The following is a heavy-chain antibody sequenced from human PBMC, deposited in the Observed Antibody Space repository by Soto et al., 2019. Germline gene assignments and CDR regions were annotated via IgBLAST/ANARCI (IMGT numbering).Heavy chain of an antibody. Sequence: PGGSLRLSCAASGFTFSSYAMSWVRQAPGKGLEWVSAISGSGGSTYYADSVKGRFTISRDNSKNTLYLQMNSLRAEDTAVYYCAKDWGSPTIFGVVITTFDYWGQGTLVTVSS. CDR3: AKDWGSPTIFGVVITTFDY. D-gene: IGHD3-3*01. V-gene: IGHV3-23*01. CDR2: ISGSGGST. CDR1: GFTFSSYA. J-gene: IGHJ4*02.